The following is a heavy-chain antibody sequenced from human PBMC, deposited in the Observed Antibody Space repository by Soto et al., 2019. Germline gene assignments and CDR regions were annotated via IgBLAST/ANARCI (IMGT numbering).Heavy chain of an antibody. CDR3: ARDRAIVVGRASMGYYGMDV. CDR2: IIPIFGTA. V-gene: IGHV1-69*13. Sequence: ASVKVSCKASGVTFSSYAISWVRQAPGQGLEWMGGIIPIFGTANYAQKFQGRVTITEDESTSTAYMELSRLRSEDTAVYYCARDRAIVVGRASMGYYGMDVWSQGTKVTVSS. J-gene: IGHJ6*01. D-gene: IGHD2-2*01. CDR1: GVTFSSYA.